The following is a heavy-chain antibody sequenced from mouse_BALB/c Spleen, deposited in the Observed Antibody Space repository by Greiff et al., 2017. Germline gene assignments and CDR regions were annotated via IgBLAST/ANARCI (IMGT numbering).Heavy chain of an antibody. V-gene: IGHV2-9-2*01. CDR1: GFSLTSYD. CDR3: VTTMITTPFAY. Sequence: QVQLQQSGPGLVAPSQSLSITCTVSGFSLTSYDISWIRQPPGKGLEWLGVIWTGGGTNYNSAFMSRLSISKDNSKSQVFLKMNSLQTDDTAIYYCVTTMITTPFAYWGQGTLVTVSA. CDR2: IWTGGGT. D-gene: IGHD2-4*01. J-gene: IGHJ3*01.